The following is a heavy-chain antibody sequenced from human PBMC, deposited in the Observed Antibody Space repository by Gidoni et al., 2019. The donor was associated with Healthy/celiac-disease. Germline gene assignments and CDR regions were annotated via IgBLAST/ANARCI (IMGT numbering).Heavy chain of an antibody. V-gene: IGHV1-69*06. CDR3: AREWAGYSYGLAAFDI. CDR2: IIPIFGTA. J-gene: IGHJ3*02. CDR1: GGTFSSYA. D-gene: IGHD5-18*01. Sequence: QVQLVQSGAEVKKPGSSVKVSCKASGGTFSSYAISWVRQAPGQGLEWMGGIIPIFGTANYAQKFQGRVTITADKSTSTAYMELSSLRSEDTAVYYCAREWAGYSYGLAAFDIWGQGTMVTVSS.